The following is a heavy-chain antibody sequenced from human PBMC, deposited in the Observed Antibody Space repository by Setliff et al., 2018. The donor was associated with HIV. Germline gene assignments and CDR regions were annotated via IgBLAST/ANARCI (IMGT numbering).Heavy chain of an antibody. Sequence: ASVKVSCKASGYTFTSYYMHWVRQAPGQGLEWMGIINPSGGSTNYAQKFQGRVTMTRDTSTSTVYMELSSLRSEDTAVYYCARDGYSYGFFDYWGQGTLVTVSS. CDR1: GYTFTSYY. V-gene: IGHV1-46*01. CDR3: ARDGYSYGFFDY. D-gene: IGHD5-18*01. CDR2: INPSGGST. J-gene: IGHJ4*02.